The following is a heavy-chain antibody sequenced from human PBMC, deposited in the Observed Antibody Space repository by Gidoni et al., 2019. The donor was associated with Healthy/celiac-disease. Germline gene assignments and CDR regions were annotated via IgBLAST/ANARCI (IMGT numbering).Heavy chain of an antibody. CDR1: GGSFSSYY. Sequence: QVQLQESGPGLVKPSETMSLTCPVAGGSFSSYYWSWIRQPPGKGLEWIGYIFYSGSPSYHPALKSRVTIAVDTSKNKFSLKLSSVTAADTAVYYCARAGDSSSWYYDYMDVWGKGTTVTVS. V-gene: IGHV4-59*01. J-gene: IGHJ6*03. CDR2: IFYSGSP. CDR3: ARAGDSSSWYYDYMDV. D-gene: IGHD6-13*01.